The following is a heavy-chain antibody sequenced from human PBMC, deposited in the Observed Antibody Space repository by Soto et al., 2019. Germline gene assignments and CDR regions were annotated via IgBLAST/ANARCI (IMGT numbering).Heavy chain of an antibody. D-gene: IGHD3-22*01. V-gene: IGHV1-2*02. J-gene: IGHJ4*02. Sequence: QVQLVQSGAEVKKPGASVRVSCKASGYTFTGYYIHWVRQAPGQGLEWMGWINPNSGGTNHAQKFHGRVSMTTDTSINTAYMDLSRLRSDDTAVYYCVRVLYDSSGRDPNFDYWGQGTLVTVSS. CDR1: GYTFTGYY. CDR3: VRVLYDSSGRDPNFDY. CDR2: INPNSGGT.